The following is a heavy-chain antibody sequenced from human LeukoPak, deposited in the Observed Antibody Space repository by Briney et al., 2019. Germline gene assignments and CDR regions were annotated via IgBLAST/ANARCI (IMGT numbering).Heavy chain of an antibody. CDR1: GGSISSYY. V-gene: IGHV4-59*01. J-gene: IGHJ5*02. CDR3: ARAPYKRSTALVWFDP. Sequence: SETLSLTCTVSGGSISSYYWSWIRQPPGKGLEWIGYIYYSGSTNYNPSLKSRVTISVDTSKNQFSLKLSSVTAADTAVYYCARAPYKRSTALVWFDPWGQGTLVTVSS. CDR2: IYYSGST. D-gene: IGHD4-17*01.